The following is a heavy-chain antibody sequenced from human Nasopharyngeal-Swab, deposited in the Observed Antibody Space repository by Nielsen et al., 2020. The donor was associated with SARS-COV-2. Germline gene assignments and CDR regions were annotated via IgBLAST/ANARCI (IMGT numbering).Heavy chain of an antibody. CDR3: ARTTHYGGTTDL. Sequence: SETLSLTCTVSGGSISSYYWSWIRQPPGKGLEWIGYIYYSGSTNYNPSLKSRVTISVDTSKNQFSLKLSSVTAADTAVYYCARTTHYGGTTDLWGQGTLVTVSS. CDR1: GGSISSYY. J-gene: IGHJ5*02. D-gene: IGHD4-23*01. CDR2: IYYSGST. V-gene: IGHV4-59*12.